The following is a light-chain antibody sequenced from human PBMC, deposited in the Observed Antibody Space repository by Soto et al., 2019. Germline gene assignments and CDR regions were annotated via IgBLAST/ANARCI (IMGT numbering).Light chain of an antibody. Sequence: AIRMYKSPSSLSVSTGDRVTITCRASQGISGSLAWYQQKPGKAPRLLIYAAATLQSGVPERFSGSASGTDFTPPISCLQSEDFVTYYCQQYYSYQITFGQGTRLEI. V-gene: IGKV1-8*01. CDR3: QQYYSYQIT. CDR1: QGISGS. CDR2: AAA. J-gene: IGKJ5*01.